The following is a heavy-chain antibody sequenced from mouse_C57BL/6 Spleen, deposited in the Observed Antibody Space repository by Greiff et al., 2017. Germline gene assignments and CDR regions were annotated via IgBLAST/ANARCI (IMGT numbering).Heavy chain of an antibody. J-gene: IGHJ2*01. CDR3: ARHGDDYDGDYFDY. V-gene: IGHV2-6-1*01. CDR1: GFSLTSYG. CDR2: IWSDGST. Sequence: VKLMESGPGLVAPSQSLSITCTVSGFSLTSYGVHWVRQPPGKGPEWLVVIWSDGSTTYNSALKSRLSISKDNSKSQVFLKMNSLQTDDTAMYYCARHGDDYDGDYFDYWGQGTTLTVSS. D-gene: IGHD2-4*01.